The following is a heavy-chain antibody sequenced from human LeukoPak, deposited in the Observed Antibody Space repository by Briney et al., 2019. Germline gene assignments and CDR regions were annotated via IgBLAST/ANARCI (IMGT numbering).Heavy chain of an antibody. Sequence: GASVKVSCKASGGTFSSYAISWVRQAPGQGLEWMGGIIPIFGTANYAQKFQGRVTITTDESTSTAYMELSGLRSEDTAVYYCARLDGIVVVPAAHNWFDPWGQGTLVTVSS. CDR2: IIPIFGTA. V-gene: IGHV1-69*05. J-gene: IGHJ5*02. CDR3: ARLDGIVVVPAAHNWFDP. D-gene: IGHD2-2*01. CDR1: GGTFSSYA.